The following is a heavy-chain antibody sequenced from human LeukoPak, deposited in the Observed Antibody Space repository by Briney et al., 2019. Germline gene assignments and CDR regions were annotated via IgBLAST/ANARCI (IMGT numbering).Heavy chain of an antibody. CDR3: ARDGYASGSHDY. CDR1: GFTFSSYW. J-gene: IGHJ4*02. V-gene: IGHV3-7*04. D-gene: IGHD3-10*01. Sequence: GGALRLSCATSGFTFSSYWMTWVRPAPGTGLEWVANIKEDGSRQHYIDSVKGRFTISRDNAKSSLYLQMNSLRVEDSAVYYCARDGYASGSHDYWGQGTLVTVSS. CDR2: IKEDGSRQ.